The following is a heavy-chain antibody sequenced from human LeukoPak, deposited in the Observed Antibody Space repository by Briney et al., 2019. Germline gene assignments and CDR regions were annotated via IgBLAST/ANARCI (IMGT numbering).Heavy chain of an antibody. J-gene: IGHJ6*02. Sequence: PGGSLRLSCAASGFTFSNYEMSWVRQAPGKGLEWVANIKHDGSEKYYVDSVKGRFTISRDNAKNSLYLQMNSLRAEDTAVYYCARDYFYPMDVWGQGTTVTVSS. CDR3: ARDYFYPMDV. V-gene: IGHV3-7*04. CDR2: IKHDGSEK. CDR1: GFTFSNYE.